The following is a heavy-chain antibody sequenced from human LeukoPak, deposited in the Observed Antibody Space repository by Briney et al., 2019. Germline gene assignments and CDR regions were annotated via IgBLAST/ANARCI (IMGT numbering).Heavy chain of an antibody. Sequence: GESLKISCKGSGYIFSKYWIGWVRQMPGKGLEWMGIIYPGDSDTRYSPSFQGQVTISADKSISTAYLQWNSLKASDTAIYYCARPRYTSSWYVAWFDPWGQGTLVTVSS. J-gene: IGHJ5*02. D-gene: IGHD6-13*01. V-gene: IGHV5-51*01. CDR2: IYPGDSDT. CDR1: GYIFSKYW. CDR3: ARPRYTSSWYVAWFDP.